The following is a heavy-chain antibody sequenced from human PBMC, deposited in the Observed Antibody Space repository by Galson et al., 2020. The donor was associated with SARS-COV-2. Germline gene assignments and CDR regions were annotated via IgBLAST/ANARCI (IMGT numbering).Heavy chain of an antibody. D-gene: IGHD3-9*01. J-gene: IGHJ3*02. Sequence: SGPTLVKPTQTLTLTCTFSGFSLSTSGVGVGWIRQPPGKALEWLALIYWDDDKRYSPSLKSRLTITKDTSKNQVVLTMTNMDPVDTATYYCADSYYDILTGYLDAFDIWGQGTMVTVSS. CDR3: ADSYYDILTGYLDAFDI. CDR1: GFSLSTSGVG. V-gene: IGHV2-5*02. CDR2: IYWDDDK.